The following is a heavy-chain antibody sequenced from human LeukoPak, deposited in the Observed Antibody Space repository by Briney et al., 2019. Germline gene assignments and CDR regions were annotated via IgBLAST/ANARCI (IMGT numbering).Heavy chain of an antibody. CDR2: IRYDGVDK. J-gene: IGHJ4*02. Sequence: PGGSLRLSCAASAFTFSSYGMHWVRQAPGKGLEWVAFIRYDGVDKYYADSVKGRFTISRDNSKNTLYLEMNSLIPEDTALYYCAKPQGADLWVPDYWGQGTLVTVSS. D-gene: IGHD3-3*01. V-gene: IGHV3-30*02. CDR3: AKPQGADLWVPDY. CDR1: AFTFSSYG.